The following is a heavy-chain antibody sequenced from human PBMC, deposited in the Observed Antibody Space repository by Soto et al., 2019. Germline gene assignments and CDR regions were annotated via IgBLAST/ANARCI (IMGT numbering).Heavy chain of an antibody. Sequence: EVQLVESGGGLVQPGGSLRLSCAAAGYTFSSYPMHWVRQAPGKGLEYVSGISSNGGSTYYANSVKGRVTISRDNSKQTLYLQMGSLRAEDMAVYYCARVPSMYYYYMDVWGRGTTVTVSS. CDR2: ISSNGGST. CDR3: ARVPSMYYYYMDV. V-gene: IGHV3-64*01. D-gene: IGHD2-2*01. J-gene: IGHJ6*03. CDR1: GYTFSSYP.